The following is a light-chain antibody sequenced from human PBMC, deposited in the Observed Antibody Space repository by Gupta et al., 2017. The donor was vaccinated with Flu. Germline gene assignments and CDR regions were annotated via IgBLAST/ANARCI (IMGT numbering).Light chain of an antibody. J-gene: IGLJ3*02. CDR3: CAYAGTDRWV. Sequence: SALTQPRSVSGSPGQSVTISCTGSSSDVGGYNYVSWYQQHPGKAPKLMIYDVNKRPAGVPGRFSASKAGNTASLTISVLQADADADYYCCAYAGTDRWVFGGGTKLTVL. CDR2: DVN. V-gene: IGLV2-11*01. CDR1: SSDVGGYNY.